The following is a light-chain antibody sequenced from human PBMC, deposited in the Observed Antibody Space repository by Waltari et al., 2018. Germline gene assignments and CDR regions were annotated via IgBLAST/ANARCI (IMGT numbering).Light chain of an antibody. CDR2: WAS. CDR3: QQFYITPQT. V-gene: IGKV4-1*01. CDR1: PTMFFSSNNKDF. J-gene: IGKJ2*01. Sequence: DIVMTQSPDSPPVSLGERATFHCTCRPTMFFSSNNKDFLSWYQQRPGQPPKLLIYWASTRESGVPDRFSGSGSGTNFTLTINGLQAEDVAVYYCQQFYITPQTFGQGTRVEIK.